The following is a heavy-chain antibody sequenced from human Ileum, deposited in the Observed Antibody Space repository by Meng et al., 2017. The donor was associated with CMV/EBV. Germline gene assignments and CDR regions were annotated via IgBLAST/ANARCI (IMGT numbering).Heavy chain of an antibody. CDR3: TTTTGIAGGDY. J-gene: IGHJ4*02. CDR2: IRSKANSYAT. D-gene: IGHD1-1*01. CDR1: GFTFSGSA. Sequence: GESLKISCAASGFTFSGSAMHWVRQASGKGLEWVGRIRSKANSYATAYAASVKGRFNISRDDSKNTAYLQMNSLKTEDTAVYYCTTTTGIAGGDYWGQGTLVTVSS. V-gene: IGHV3-73*01.